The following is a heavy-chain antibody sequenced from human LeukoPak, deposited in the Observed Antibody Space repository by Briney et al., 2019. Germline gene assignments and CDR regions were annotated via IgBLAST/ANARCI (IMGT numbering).Heavy chain of an antibody. CDR2: IIPIFGTA. J-gene: IGHJ5*02. CDR1: GGTFSSYA. D-gene: IGHD2-21*02. V-gene: IGHV1-69*13. CDR3: ARANIVVVTGDNWFDP. Sequence: ASVKVSCKASGGTFSSYAISWVRQAPGQGLEWMGGIIPIFGTANYAQKFQGRVTITADESTSTAYMELSSLRSEDTAVYYCARANIVVVTGDNWFDPWGQGTLVTVSS.